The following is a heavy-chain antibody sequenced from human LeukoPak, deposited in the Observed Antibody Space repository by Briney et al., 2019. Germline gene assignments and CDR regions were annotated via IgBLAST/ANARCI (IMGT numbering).Heavy chain of an antibody. Sequence: ASVKVSCKASGFTFTSSAMQWVRQARGQRLEWIGWIVVGSGNTNYAQKFQERVTITRDMSTSTAYMELSSLRSEDTAVYYCAYPVVAAGGYFDYWGQGTLVTVSS. CDR2: IVVGSGNT. V-gene: IGHV1-58*02. CDR1: GFTFTSSA. D-gene: IGHD2-15*01. CDR3: AYPVVAAGGYFDY. J-gene: IGHJ4*02.